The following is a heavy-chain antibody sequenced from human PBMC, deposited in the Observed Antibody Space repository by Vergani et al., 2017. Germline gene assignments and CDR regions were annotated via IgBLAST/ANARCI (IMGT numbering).Heavy chain of an antibody. J-gene: IGHJ4*02. Sequence: QVQLVQSGAEVKKPGASVKVSCKASGYTFTSYYMHWVRQAPGQGLEWMGIINPSGGSTSYAQKSQGRVTMTRDTSTSTVYMELSSLRSEDTAVYYCARRNVFLGAFDYWGQGTLVTVSS. CDR3: ARRNVFLGAFDY. CDR1: GYTFTSYY. CDR2: INPSGGST. V-gene: IGHV1-46*01. D-gene: IGHD1-1*01.